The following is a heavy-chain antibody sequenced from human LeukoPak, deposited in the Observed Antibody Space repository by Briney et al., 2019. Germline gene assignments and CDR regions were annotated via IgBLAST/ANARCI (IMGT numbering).Heavy chain of an antibody. D-gene: IGHD3-22*01. V-gene: IGHV3-48*03. CDR2: ISSSGSTI. CDR1: GFTFSSYE. CDR3: ARRLPYEGSCYYDVFDM. J-gene: IGHJ3*02. Sequence: GGSLRLSCVASGFTFSSYEVNWVRQAPGKGLEWISCISSSGSTIYYADSVKGRFTISRDNAKNSLYLQMNSLRAEDTAVYLCARRLPYEGSCYYDVFDMWGQGTMVTVSS.